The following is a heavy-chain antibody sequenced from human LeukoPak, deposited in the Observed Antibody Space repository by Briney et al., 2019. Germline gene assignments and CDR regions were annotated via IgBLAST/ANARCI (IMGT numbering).Heavy chain of an antibody. J-gene: IGHJ5*02. Sequence: PSETLSLTCAVYGGSFSGYYWSWIRQPPGKGLEWIGEINHSGSTNYNPSLKSRVTISVDTSKNQFSLKLSSVTAADTAVYYCAXAPFVAVANWFDPWGQGTLVTVSS. CDR3: AXAPFVAVANWFDP. CDR1: GGSFSGYY. D-gene: IGHD6-19*01. CDR2: INHSGST. V-gene: IGHV4-34*01.